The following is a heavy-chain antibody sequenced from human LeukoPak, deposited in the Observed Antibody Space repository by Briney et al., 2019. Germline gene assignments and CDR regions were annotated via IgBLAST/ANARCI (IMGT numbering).Heavy chain of an antibody. CDR1: GFTFSSYG. CDR3: AREQLPYRYDAVDV. J-gene: IGHJ6*02. D-gene: IGHD5-18*01. CDR2: IWYDGSNK. Sequence: GRSLRLSCAASGFTFSSYGIHWVRQAPGKGLEWVAVIWYDGSNKYYADSVKGRFTVSRDNSNNTLYLQMNSLRAEDTAVYYCAREQLPYRYDAVDVWGQGTTVTVPS. V-gene: IGHV3-33*01.